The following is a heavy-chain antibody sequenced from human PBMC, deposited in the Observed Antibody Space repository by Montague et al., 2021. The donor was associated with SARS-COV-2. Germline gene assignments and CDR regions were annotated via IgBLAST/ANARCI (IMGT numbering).Heavy chain of an antibody. CDR2: IYYSGTN. Sequence: SETLSLTCTVSGGPMSRNFSPWTRHPPGNTLARVGHIYYSGTNNCNPSLKSRATMSVDTSKNQFSLKLNPVTAADTAVYYCARGGGNSTDHYYDGMDVWGPGATVSVAS. CDR1: GGPMSRNF. J-gene: IGHJ6*02. D-gene: IGHD4-23*01. V-gene: IGHV4-59*01. CDR3: ARGGGNSTDHYYDGMDV.